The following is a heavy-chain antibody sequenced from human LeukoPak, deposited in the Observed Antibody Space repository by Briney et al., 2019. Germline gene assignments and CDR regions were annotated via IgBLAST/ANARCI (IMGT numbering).Heavy chain of an antibody. Sequence: GGSLRLSCATSGFTFSSYAMSWVRQAPGKGLEWVSSISGSGGNTYYADSVKGRFTISRDNSKNTLYLQMNSLRAEDTAIYYCAKNGDRGAYYYMDVWGKGTTVTI. CDR3: AKNGDRGAYYYMDV. CDR1: GFTFSSYA. J-gene: IGHJ6*03. D-gene: IGHD2-21*01. CDR2: ISGSGGNT. V-gene: IGHV3-23*01.